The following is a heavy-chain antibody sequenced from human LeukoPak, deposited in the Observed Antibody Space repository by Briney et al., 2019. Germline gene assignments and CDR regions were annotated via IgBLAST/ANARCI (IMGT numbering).Heavy chain of an antibody. Sequence: SVKVSFQSSLCIFTRYGISAVRQPPGQGRAGMGCISAYNGKTNYAQKLQGRGTLNTHTSTSTAYMELRSLRSDDTAVYYCAGAPLLEYPNLDYWGQGTLLTVSS. V-gene: IGHV1-18*01. J-gene: IGHJ4*02. CDR1: LCIFTRYG. CDR2: ISAYNGKT. D-gene: IGHD6-6*01. CDR3: AGAPLLEYPNLDY.